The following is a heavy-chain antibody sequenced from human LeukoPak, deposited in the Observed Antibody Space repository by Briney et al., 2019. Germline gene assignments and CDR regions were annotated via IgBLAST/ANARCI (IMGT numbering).Heavy chain of an antibody. CDR3: ASSPLFIGGGDYYDYYYYYYMDV. CDR1: GGSISSYY. CDR2: IYYSGST. Sequence: SETLSLTCTVSGGSISSYYWSWLRQPPGKGLEWIGYIYYSGSTNYNPSLKSRVTISVDTSKNQFSLKLSSVTAADTAVYYCASSPLFIGGGDYYDYYYYYYMDVWGKGTTVTVSS. J-gene: IGHJ6*03. D-gene: IGHD2-21*01. V-gene: IGHV4-59*01.